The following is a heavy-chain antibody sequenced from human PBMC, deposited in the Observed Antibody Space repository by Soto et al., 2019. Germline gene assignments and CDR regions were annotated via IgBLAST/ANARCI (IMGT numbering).Heavy chain of an antibody. Sequence: SETLSLTCAVYGGSFSGYYWSWIRQPPGKGLEWIGEINHSGSTNYNPSLKSRVTISVDTSKNQFSLKLSSVTAADTAVYYCARGRGRYYYDSSGYNWFDSWGQGTLVTVS. CDR3: ARGRGRYYYDSSGYNWFDS. D-gene: IGHD3-22*01. J-gene: IGHJ5*01. CDR1: GGSFSGYY. V-gene: IGHV4-34*01. CDR2: INHSGST.